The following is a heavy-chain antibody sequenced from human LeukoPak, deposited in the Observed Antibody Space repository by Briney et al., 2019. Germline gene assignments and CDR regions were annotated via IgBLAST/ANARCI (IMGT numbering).Heavy chain of an antibody. Sequence: LEGVANINQNGGDKYYVDSVKGRFTISRDNGKNSLYLQMNSLRAEDTAVYYCARYRHLGYWGQGTLVTVSS. CDR2: INQNGGDK. J-gene: IGHJ4*02. CDR3: ARYRHLGY. V-gene: IGHV3-7*01.